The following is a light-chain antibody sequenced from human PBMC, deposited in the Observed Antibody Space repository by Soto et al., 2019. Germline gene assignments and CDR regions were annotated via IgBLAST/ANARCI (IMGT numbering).Light chain of an antibody. J-gene: IGKJ2*01. CDR3: QQYGSSPRYT. CDR1: QSVRSGY. V-gene: IGKV3-20*01. Sequence: EIVLTQSPGTLSLSPGERATLSCRASQSVRSGYLAWYQHKPGQAPRLLIYGASSRATGIPDRFSGSGSGTDFTLTISRLEPEDFAVYYCQQYGSSPRYTFGQGTKLEIK. CDR2: GAS.